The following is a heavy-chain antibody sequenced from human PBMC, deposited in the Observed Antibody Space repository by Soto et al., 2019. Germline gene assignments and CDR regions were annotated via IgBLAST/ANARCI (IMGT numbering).Heavy chain of an antibody. CDR2: IYYSGST. Sequence: SETLSLTCTVSGVSISSGDYCWSWIRQPPGKGLEWIGYIYYSGSTYYNPSLKSRITISVDTSKNQFSLKVSSVTAADTAVYYCARIRRDGYKHFDYWGQGTLVTVSS. CDR1: GVSISSGDYC. J-gene: IGHJ4*02. CDR3: ARIRRDGYKHFDY. V-gene: IGHV4-30-4*01. D-gene: IGHD5-12*01.